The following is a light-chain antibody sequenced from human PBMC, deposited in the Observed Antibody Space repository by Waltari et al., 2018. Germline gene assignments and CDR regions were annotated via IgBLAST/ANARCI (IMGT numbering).Light chain of an antibody. V-gene: IGKV1-13*02. J-gene: IGKJ2*01. CDR2: DAS. Sequence: AIQLTQSPSSLSASVGVRVTIPCRASQGISSSLAWYQQKPGKAPKLLIYDASSLESGVPSRFSGSGSGTDFTLTISSLQPEDFATYYCQQFNSYPLFGQGTKLEIK. CDR1: QGISSS. CDR3: QQFNSYPL.